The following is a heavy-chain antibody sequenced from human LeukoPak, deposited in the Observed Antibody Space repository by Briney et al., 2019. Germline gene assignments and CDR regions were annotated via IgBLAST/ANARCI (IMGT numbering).Heavy chain of an antibody. CDR2: INANSGGT. V-gene: IGHV1-2*02. D-gene: IGHD4-17*01. Sequence: ASVKVSCKASGYTFTSYGISWVRQAPGQGLEWMGWINANSGGTNYAQNFQGRVTMTRDTSISTAYMELSRLRSHDTAVYYCARGMTTVTTGWFDPWGQGTLVTVSS. J-gene: IGHJ5*02. CDR3: ARGMTTVTTGWFDP. CDR1: GYTFTSYG.